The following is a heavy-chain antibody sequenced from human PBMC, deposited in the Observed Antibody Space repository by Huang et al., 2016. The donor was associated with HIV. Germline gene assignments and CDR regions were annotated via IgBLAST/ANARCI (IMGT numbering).Heavy chain of an antibody. CDR2: IYPGDSDT. CDR3: ARPLLGYSYGYYFDQ. CDR1: GFSFTNYW. J-gene: IGHJ4*02. V-gene: IGHV5-51*03. Sequence: EVQLVQSGAEVKKPGESLKISCKGSGFSFTNYWIGWVRQMPGKGLEWMGIIYPGDSDTTDSPSFEGQVTISADKSINTAYLQWSSLKASDSAIYYCARPLLGYSYGYYFDQWGQGTLVTVSS. D-gene: IGHD5-18*01.